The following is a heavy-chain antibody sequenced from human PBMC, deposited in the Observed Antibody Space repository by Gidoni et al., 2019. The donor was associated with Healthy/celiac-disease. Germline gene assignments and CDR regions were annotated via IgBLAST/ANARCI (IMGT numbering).Heavy chain of an antibody. Sequence: QVKLVESGGGVVQPGGSLRLPCAASGFTFSSYGMHWVRQAPGKGLEWVAFIRYDGSNKYYADSVKGRFTISRDNSKNTLYLQMNSLRAEDTAVYYCAKERVVVAATPYYFDYWGQGTLVTVSS. CDR3: AKERVVVAATPYYFDY. J-gene: IGHJ4*02. V-gene: IGHV3-30*02. CDR2: IRYDGSNK. CDR1: GFTFSSYG. D-gene: IGHD2-15*01.